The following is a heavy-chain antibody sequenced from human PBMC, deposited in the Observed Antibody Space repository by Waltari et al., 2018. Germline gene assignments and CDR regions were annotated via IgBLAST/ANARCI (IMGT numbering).Heavy chain of an antibody. CDR2: IYHSGST. J-gene: IGHJ4*02. V-gene: IGHV4-38-2*01. CDR1: GYSISSGYY. D-gene: IGHD1-1*01. Sequence: QVQLQESGPGLVKPSETLSLTCAVSGYSISSGYYWGWIRQPPGKGLEWIGSIYHSGSTYYNPSLKSRVTISVDTSKNQFSLKLSSVTAADTAVYYCARQLWSYYFDYWGQGTLVTVSS. CDR3: ARQLWSYYFDY.